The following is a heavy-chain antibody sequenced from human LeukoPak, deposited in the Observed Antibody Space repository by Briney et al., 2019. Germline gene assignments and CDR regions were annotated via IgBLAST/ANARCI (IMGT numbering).Heavy chain of an antibody. V-gene: IGHV4-31*03. D-gene: IGHD2-2*02. Sequence: PSQTLSLTCTVSGGSISSGGYYWSWIRQHPGEGLEWIGYIYYSGSTYYNPSLKSRVTLSVDTSKNQFSLKLSSVTAADTAVYYCAREALYCSSTSCYNIGIDYWGQGTLVTVSS. CDR3: AREALYCSSTSCYNIGIDY. J-gene: IGHJ4*02. CDR1: GGSISSGGYY. CDR2: IYYSGST.